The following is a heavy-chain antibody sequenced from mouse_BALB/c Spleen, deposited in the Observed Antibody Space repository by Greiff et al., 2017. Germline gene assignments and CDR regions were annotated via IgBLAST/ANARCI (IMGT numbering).Heavy chain of an antibody. CDR2: ISYDGSN. CDR3: ALLLRAFDY. J-gene: IGHJ2*01. Sequence: VQLQQSGPGLVKPSQSLSLTCSVSGYSITSCYYWNWIRQFPGNILEWMGYISYDGSNNYNPSLKNRISITRDTSKNQFFLKLNSVTTEDTATYYCALLLRAFDYWGQGTTLTVSS. D-gene: IGHD1-1*01. CDR1: GYSITSCYY. V-gene: IGHV3-6*02.